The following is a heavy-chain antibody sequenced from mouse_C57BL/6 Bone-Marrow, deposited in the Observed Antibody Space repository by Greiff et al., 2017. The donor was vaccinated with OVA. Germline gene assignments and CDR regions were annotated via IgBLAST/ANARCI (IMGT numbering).Heavy chain of an antibody. CDR2: IYPRDGST. V-gene: IGHV1-78*01. CDR1: GYTFTDHN. J-gene: IGHJ1*03. CDR3: ARSLFYWYFDV. Sequence: VQGVESDAELVKPGASVKISCKVSGYTFTDHNIHWMKQRPETGLEWIGYIYPRDGSTKYTEKFKGKGTLSADKSSSTAYMQLNSLTSEDSSVYVCARSLFYWYFDVWGTGTTVTVSS.